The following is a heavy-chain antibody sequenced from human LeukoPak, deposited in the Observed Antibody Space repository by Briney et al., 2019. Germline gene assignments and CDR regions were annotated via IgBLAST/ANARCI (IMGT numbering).Heavy chain of an antibody. V-gene: IGHV3-23*01. CDR3: AKFSYGYVVGLIDY. CDR2: ISGSGGST. J-gene: IGHJ4*02. CDR1: GFTFSSYA. Sequence: PGGSLRLSCAASGFTFSSYAMSWVRQAPGKGLEWVSAISGSGGSTYYADSVKGRFTISRDNSKNTLYLQMNSLRAEDTAVYYCAKFSYGYVVGLIDYWGQGTLVTVSS. D-gene: IGHD5-18*01.